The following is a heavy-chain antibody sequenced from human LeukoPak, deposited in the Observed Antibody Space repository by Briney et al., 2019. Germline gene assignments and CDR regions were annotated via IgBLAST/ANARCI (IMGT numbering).Heavy chain of an antibody. CDR3: ASLTREFDYYYYYMDV. D-gene: IGHD3-10*01. V-gene: IGHV4-59*08. Sequence: SETLSLTCTVSGGSIRSYYWSWVRQPPGKGLEWVGYIYYSGSTNYNPSLRSRVTISVDTSKNQFSLKLSSVTAAGTAVYYCASLTREFDYYYYYMDVWGKGTTVTVSS. J-gene: IGHJ6*03. CDR1: GGSIRSYY. CDR2: IYYSGST.